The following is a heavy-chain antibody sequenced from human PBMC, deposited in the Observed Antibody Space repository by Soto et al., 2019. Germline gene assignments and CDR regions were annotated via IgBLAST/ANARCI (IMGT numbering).Heavy chain of an antibody. D-gene: IGHD3-22*01. J-gene: IGHJ4*02. V-gene: IGHV3-23*01. CDR2: ISGSGGST. CDR1: GFTFSSYA. Sequence: GGSLRLSCAASGFTFSSYAMSWVRQAPGKGLEWVSAISGSGGSTYYADSVKGLFTISRDNSKNTLYLQMNSLRAEDTAVYYCAKDGRRTMIVVVITRHFDYWGQGTLVTVSS. CDR3: AKDGRRTMIVVVITRHFDY.